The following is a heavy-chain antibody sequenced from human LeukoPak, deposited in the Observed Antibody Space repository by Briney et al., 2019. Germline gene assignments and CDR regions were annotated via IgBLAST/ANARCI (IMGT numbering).Heavy chain of an antibody. CDR3: ARVDYYGSGSQENWFDP. CDR2: IYSGGST. Sequence: GGSLTRSCSASGFTVSSNYMSWVRQAPGQGLEWVLVIYSGGSTYSADSMKGPFTISRDKSKNTLYLQMNSLRAEDTAVYYCARVDYYGSGSQENWFDPWGQGTLVTVSS. D-gene: IGHD3-10*01. CDR1: GFTVSSNY. J-gene: IGHJ5*02. V-gene: IGHV3-53*01.